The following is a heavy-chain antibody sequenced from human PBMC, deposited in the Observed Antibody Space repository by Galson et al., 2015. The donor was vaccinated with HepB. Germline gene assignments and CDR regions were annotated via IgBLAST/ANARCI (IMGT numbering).Heavy chain of an antibody. CDR3: AKGSLRSNPIDY. CDR2: ISDSSSTI. CDR1: GFIFSTYA. J-gene: IGHJ4*02. V-gene: IGHV3-48*01. Sequence: SLRLSCAASGFIFSTYAMNWVRQAPGKGLEWISYISDSSSTIFYADSVKGRFTISRDNSKNTLYLQMNSLRAEDTAVYYCAKGSLRSNPIDYWGQGTLVTVSS.